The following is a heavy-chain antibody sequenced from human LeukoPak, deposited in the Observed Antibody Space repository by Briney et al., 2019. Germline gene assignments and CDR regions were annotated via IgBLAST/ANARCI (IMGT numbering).Heavy chain of an antibody. J-gene: IGHJ4*02. D-gene: IGHD2-2*01. V-gene: IGHV3-48*01. CDR1: GFTFRSYS. CDR2: ISSSSSTI. Sequence: PGGSLRLSCAASGFTFRSYSMNWVRQAPGKGLTGVSYISSSSSTIYYADSVKGRFTISRDNAKNSLYLQMNSLRAEDTAVYYCARATKYQLPHFDYWGQGTLVTVSS. CDR3: ARATKYQLPHFDY.